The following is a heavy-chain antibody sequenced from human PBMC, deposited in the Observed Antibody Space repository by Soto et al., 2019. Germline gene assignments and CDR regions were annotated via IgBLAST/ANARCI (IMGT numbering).Heavy chain of an antibody. CDR1: GYILTSYY. Sequence: QVQLVQSGAEVKKPGASVNVSCKASGYILTSYYLHWVRQAPGQGLEWMGVINPRGGSTSYAQTYPGKLTLTSDTSTSSVPMHLSSLRSDDTAVYYCTRDALGGGSSGVSTWFDPWGQGTLVTVAS. J-gene: IGHJ5*02. D-gene: IGHD3-22*01. V-gene: IGHV1-46*01. CDR3: TRDALGGGSSGVSTWFDP. CDR2: INPRGGST.